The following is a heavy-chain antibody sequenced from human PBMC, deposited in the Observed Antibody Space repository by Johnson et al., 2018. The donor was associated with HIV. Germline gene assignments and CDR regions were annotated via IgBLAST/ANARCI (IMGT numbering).Heavy chain of an antibody. J-gene: IGHJ3*02. D-gene: IGHD1-1*01. CDR3: ARDLGPGDDAFDI. V-gene: IGHV3-7*05. Sequence: VQLVESGGGVVQPGRSLKLSCAASGFTFSSYWMTWVRQAPGKGLEWVANIKQDGSEKYYVDSVKGRFTISRDNAKNSLYLQMNSLKAEDTAVYYCARDLGPGDDAFDIWGQGTMVTVSS. CDR1: GFTFSSYW. CDR2: IKQDGSEK.